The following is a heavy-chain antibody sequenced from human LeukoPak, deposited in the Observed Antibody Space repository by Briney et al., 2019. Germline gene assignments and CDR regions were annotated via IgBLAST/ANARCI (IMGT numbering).Heavy chain of an antibody. CDR3: ARNHYDSSGYFPDAFDI. CDR2: ISASGGRT. V-gene: IGHV3-23*01. Sequence: GGSLRLSCAASGFTFSSYAMNWVRQAPGKGLEWVAAISASGGRTYYTDSVKGRFTFSRDNAKNTLYLQINSLRAEDTAVYYCARNHYDSSGYFPDAFDIWGQGTVVTVSS. D-gene: IGHD3-22*01. CDR1: GFTFSSYA. J-gene: IGHJ3*02.